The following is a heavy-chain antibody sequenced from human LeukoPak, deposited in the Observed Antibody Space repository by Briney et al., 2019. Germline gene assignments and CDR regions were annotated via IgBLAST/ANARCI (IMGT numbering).Heavy chain of an antibody. D-gene: IGHD4-11*01. V-gene: IGHV3-7*01. J-gene: IGHJ6*03. CDR3: TRVEETATTAAIIRKYSYYYYYMDV. CDR2: IKQDGSEK. CDR1: GFTFSSYW. Sequence: LGGSLRLSCAASGFTFSSYWMSRVRQAPGKGLEWVANIKQDGSEKYYVDSVKGRFTISRDNAKNSLYLQMSSLRAEDTAVYYCTRVEETATTAAIIRKYSYYYYYMDVWGKGNTVTVSS.